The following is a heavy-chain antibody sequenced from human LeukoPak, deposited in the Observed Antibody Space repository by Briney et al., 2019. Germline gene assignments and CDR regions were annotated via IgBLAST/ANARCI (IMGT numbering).Heavy chain of an antibody. CDR2: IHPSGST. V-gene: IGHV4-4*07. J-gene: IGHJ4*02. CDR3: ARGPPPDFDY. Sequence: PSETLSLTCTVSGDSISSYYWSWVRQPAGKGLEWIGRIHPSGSTNYNPSLKSRVTLSVDTSKNQFSLKLSSVTAADTAVYYCARGPPPDFDYWGRGTLVTVSS. CDR1: GDSISSYY.